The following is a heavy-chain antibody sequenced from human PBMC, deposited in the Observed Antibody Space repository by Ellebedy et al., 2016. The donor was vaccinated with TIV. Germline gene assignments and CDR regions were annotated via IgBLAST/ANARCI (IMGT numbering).Heavy chain of an antibody. Sequence: MPSETLSPTCAVYGGSFSGYYWSWIRQPPGKGLEWNGEVHHSGSSNYNRSLKSRVTKSVDTSKNQFSLKLSSVTASATAVYDCARGDIVATGAPFDYWGQGTLVAVSS. D-gene: IGHD5-12*01. J-gene: IGHJ4*02. CDR3: ARGDIVATGAPFDY. V-gene: IGHV4-34*01. CDR1: GGSFSGYY. CDR2: VHHSGSS.